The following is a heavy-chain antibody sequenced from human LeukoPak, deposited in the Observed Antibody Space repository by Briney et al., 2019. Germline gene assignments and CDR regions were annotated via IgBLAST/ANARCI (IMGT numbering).Heavy chain of an antibody. D-gene: IGHD3-9*01. V-gene: IGHV1-18*01. CDR1: GYTFSSYG. CDR3: ARDEGYFDPHGFDI. CDR2: ISAYNGDT. Sequence: ASVKVSCKASGYTFSSYGICWVRQAPGQGLEYLGWISAYNGDTNYGQKLQGRVTMTADTSTSTAYMELRSLRSDDTAVYYCARDEGYFDPHGFDIWGQGTMVTVSS. J-gene: IGHJ3*02.